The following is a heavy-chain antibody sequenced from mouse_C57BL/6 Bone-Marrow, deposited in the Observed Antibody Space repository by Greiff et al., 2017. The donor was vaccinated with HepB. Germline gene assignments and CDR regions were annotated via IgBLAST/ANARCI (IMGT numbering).Heavy chain of an antibody. CDR1: GYTFTSYW. D-gene: IGHD1-1*01. J-gene: IGHJ3*01. CDR2: IYPGNSDT. CDR3: KRDVTTVPFAY. Sequence: VQLQQSGTVLARPGASVKMSCKTSGYTFTSYWMHWVKQRPGQGLEWIGAIYPGNSDTSYNQKFKGTAKLTAVTSASTAYMELSSLTTEDSAVYYCKRDVTTVPFAYWGQGTLVTVSA. V-gene: IGHV1-5*01.